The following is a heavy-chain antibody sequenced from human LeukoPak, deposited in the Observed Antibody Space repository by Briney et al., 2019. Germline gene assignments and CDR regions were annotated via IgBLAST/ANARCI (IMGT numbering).Heavy chain of an antibody. V-gene: IGHV3-30-3*01. CDR3: ARDRGGYGRNDAESDAFDI. D-gene: IGHD1-1*01. Sequence: GRSLRLSCAASGFTFSSYAMHWVRQAPGKGLEWVAVISYDGSNKYYADSVKGRFTISRDNSKNTLYLQMNSLRAEDTAVYYCARDRGGYGRNDAESDAFDIWGQGTMVTVSS. CDR1: GFTFSSYA. J-gene: IGHJ3*02. CDR2: ISYDGSNK.